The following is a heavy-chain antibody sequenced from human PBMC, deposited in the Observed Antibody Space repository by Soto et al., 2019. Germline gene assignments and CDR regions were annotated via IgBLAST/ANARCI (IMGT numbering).Heavy chain of an antibody. CDR1: GFTFSNYE. CDR3: AKNQHAMAHDY. D-gene: IGHD2-8*01. V-gene: IGHV3-23*01. J-gene: IGHJ4*02. CDR2: ISSSGAST. Sequence: PGGSLRLSCAASGFTFSNYEMHWVRQAPGKELEWVSTISSSGASTDYADSVKGRFTISRDNSQNTLNLQMNSLRAEDTAIYYCAKNQHAMAHDYWGPGTLVTVSS.